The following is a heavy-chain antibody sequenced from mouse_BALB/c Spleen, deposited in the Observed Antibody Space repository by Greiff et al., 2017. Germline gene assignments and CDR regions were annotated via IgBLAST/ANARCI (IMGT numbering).Heavy chain of an antibody. Sequence: EVHLVESGPSLVKPSQTLSLTCSVTGDSITSGYWNWIRKFPGNKLEYMGYISYSGSTYYNPSLKSRISITRDTSKNQYYLQLNSVTTEDTATYYCARGEDYYGSPFAYWGQGTLVTVSA. CDR3: ARGEDYYGSPFAY. CDR1: GDSITSGY. D-gene: IGHD1-1*01. V-gene: IGHV3-8*02. CDR2: ISYSGST. J-gene: IGHJ3*01.